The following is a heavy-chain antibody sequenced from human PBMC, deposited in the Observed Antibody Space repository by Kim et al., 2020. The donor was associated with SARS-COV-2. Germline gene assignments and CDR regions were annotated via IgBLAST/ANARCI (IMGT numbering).Heavy chain of an antibody. V-gene: IGHV4-39*01. CDR2: IYYSGST. CDR1: GGSISSSSYY. Sequence: SETLSLTCTVSGGSISSSSYYWGWIRQPPGKGLEWIGSIYYSGSTYYNPSLKSRVTISVDTSKNQFSLKLSSVTAADTAVYYCARIALWFGELSSPHKYYYYYYGMDVWGQGTTVTVSS. CDR3: ARIALWFGELSSPHKYYYYYYGMDV. D-gene: IGHD3-10*01. J-gene: IGHJ6*02.